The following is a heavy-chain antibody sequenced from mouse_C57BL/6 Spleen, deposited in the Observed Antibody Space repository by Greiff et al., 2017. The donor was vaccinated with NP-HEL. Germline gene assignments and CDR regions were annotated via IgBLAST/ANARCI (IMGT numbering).Heavy chain of an antibody. Sequence: QVQLQQPGAELVKPGASVKMSCKASGYTFTSYWITWVKQRPGQGLEWIGDIYPGSGSTNYNEKFKSKATLTVDTSSSTAYMQLSSLTSEDSAVYYCGRGSDHDYDEGLVSAYWGQGTLVTVAA. CDR2: IYPGSGST. D-gene: IGHD2-4*01. V-gene: IGHV1-55*01. J-gene: IGHJ3*01. CDR3: GRGSDHDYDEGLVSAY. CDR1: GYTFTSYW.